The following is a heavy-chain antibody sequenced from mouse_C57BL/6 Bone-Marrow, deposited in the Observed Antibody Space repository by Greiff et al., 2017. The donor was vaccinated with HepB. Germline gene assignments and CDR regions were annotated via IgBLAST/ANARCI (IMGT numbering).Heavy chain of an antibody. V-gene: IGHV1-63*01. CDR3: ARSMNYFDY. Sequence: VKLVESGAELVRPGTSVKMSCKASGYTFTNYWIGWAKQRPGHGLEWIGDIYPGGGYTNYNEKFKGKATLTADKSSSTAYMQFSSLTSEDSAIYYCARSMNYFDYWGQGTTLTVSS. CDR1: GYTFTNYW. J-gene: IGHJ2*01. CDR2: IYPGGGYT.